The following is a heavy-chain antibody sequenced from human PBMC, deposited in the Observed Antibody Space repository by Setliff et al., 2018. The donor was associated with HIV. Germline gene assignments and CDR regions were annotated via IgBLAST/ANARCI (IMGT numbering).Heavy chain of an antibody. Sequence: SETLSLTCTVSGGSISSNSYYWGWIRQPPGKGLEWIGSIYYTGSTYYNPSLKSPVTISVDSSKNQFSLRLRSVTAADTAVYYCARGRRVVPAAESNWLDPWGQGTLVTVSS. CDR1: GGSISSNSYY. D-gene: IGHD2-2*01. CDR2: IYYTGST. J-gene: IGHJ5*02. CDR3: ARGRRVVPAAESNWLDP. V-gene: IGHV4-39*07.